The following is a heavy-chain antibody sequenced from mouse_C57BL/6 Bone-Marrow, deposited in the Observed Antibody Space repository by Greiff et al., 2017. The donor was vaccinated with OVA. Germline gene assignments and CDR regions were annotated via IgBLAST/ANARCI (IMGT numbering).Heavy chain of an antibody. D-gene: IGHD1-1*01. J-gene: IGHJ2*01. V-gene: IGHV14-4*01. Sequence: DVKLQESGAELVRPGASVKLSCTASGFNIKDDYMHWVKQRPEQGLEWIGWIDPENGDTEYASKFQGKATITADTSSNTAYLQLSSLTSEDTAVYYCTTRGITTVVDYFDYWGQGTTLTVSS. CDR1: GFNIKDDY. CDR3: TTRGITTVVDYFDY. CDR2: IDPENGDT.